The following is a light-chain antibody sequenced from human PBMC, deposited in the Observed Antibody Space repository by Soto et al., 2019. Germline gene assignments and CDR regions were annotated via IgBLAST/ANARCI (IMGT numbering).Light chain of an antibody. V-gene: IGLV2-8*01. Sequence: QSVLTQPPSASGTPGQSVSISCTGTSRDVGGNNYVSWYQQHPGKAPKLMIYEVSKRPSGVPDRFSGSKSGNTASLTVSGIQAEDEADYFCLSYAGSTNYVFGTGTKVTVL. CDR3: LSYAGSTNYV. J-gene: IGLJ1*01. CDR2: EVS. CDR1: SRDVGGNNY.